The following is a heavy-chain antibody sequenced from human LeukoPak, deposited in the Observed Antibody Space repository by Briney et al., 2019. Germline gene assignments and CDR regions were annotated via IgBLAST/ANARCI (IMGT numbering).Heavy chain of an antibody. D-gene: IGHD5-12*01. V-gene: IGHV3-33*06. CDR3: AKDWSPGYGCLDY. CDR2: VWNDGSKN. J-gene: IGHJ4*02. CDR1: GFTFSKFS. Sequence: LAGGSLRLSCAASGFTFSKFSMHWVRQTPGKGLEWVALVWNDGSKNYYADSVKGRFTISRDNSKDTLYLLLNSLRAEDTAVYYCAKDWSPGYGCLDYWGQGTLVTVSS.